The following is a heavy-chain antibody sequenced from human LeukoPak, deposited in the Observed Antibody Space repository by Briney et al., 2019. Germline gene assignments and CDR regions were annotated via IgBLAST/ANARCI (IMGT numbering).Heavy chain of an antibody. J-gene: IGHJ4*02. V-gene: IGHV1-69*13. Sequence: ASVKVSCKASGGTFSSYAISWVRQAPGQGLEWMGGIIPIFGTANYAQKFQGRVTITADESTSTAYMELSSLRSEDTAAYYCARDRDGYNCFDYWGQGTLVTVSS. CDR2: IIPIFGTA. CDR3: ARDRDGYNCFDY. D-gene: IGHD5-24*01. CDR1: GGTFSSYA.